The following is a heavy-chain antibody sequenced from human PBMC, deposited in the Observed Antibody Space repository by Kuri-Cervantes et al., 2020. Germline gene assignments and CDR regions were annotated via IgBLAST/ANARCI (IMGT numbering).Heavy chain of an antibody. Sequence: GSLRLSCAVYGGSFSGYYWSWIRQPPGKGLEWIGEINHSGSTNYNPSLMSRVTISVDTSKNQFSLKLSSVTAADTAVYYCAWVVTVTGAYYFDYWGQGTLVTGSS. V-gene: IGHV4-34*01. CDR1: GGSFSGYY. CDR3: AWVVTVTGAYYFDY. J-gene: IGHJ4*02. CDR2: INHSGST. D-gene: IGHD4-17*01.